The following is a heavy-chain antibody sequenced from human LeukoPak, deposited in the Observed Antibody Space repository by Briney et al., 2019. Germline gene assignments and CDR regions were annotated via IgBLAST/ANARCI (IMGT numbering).Heavy chain of an antibody. Sequence: ASVKVSCKTSGYTFTSYYMHWVRQALGQGLEWMGIINPCGGSTSYAQKFQGRVTMTRDMSTSTVYMELSSLRSEDTAVYYCARGPLTYYYDSSGYLGVFAFDIWGQGTMVTVSS. J-gene: IGHJ3*02. CDR1: GYTFTSYY. V-gene: IGHV1-46*01. D-gene: IGHD3-22*01. CDR3: ARGPLTYYYDSSGYLGVFAFDI. CDR2: INPCGGST.